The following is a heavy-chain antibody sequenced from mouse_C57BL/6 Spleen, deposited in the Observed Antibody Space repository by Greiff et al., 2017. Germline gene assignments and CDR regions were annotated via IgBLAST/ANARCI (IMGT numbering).Heavy chain of an antibody. D-gene: IGHD3-3*01. J-gene: IGHJ3*01. CDR2: IATSDSYT. CDR3: ARFGTEFAY. V-gene: IGHV1-50*01. CDR1: GYTFTSYW. Sequence: VQLQQPGAELVKPGASVKLSCKASGYTFTSYWMQWVNQRPGQGLEWIGEIATSDSYTNYNQKFKGKATLTVDKSSSTAYMQLSSLTSEDSAVYYCARFGTEFAYWGQGTLVTVSA.